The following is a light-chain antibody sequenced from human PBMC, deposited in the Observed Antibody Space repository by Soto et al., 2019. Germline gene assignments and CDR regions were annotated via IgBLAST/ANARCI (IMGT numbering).Light chain of an antibody. CDR1: QSVSSN. CDR2: GAS. Sequence: EIVMTQSRATLSVSPGERATLSCRASQSVSSNLAWYQQKPGQAPRLLIYGASTRATGIPARFSGSGSGTDFTLTISSLQSEDFAVYYCQQYNKWPPYTFGQGTKLEIK. J-gene: IGKJ2*01. CDR3: QQYNKWPPYT. V-gene: IGKV3-15*01.